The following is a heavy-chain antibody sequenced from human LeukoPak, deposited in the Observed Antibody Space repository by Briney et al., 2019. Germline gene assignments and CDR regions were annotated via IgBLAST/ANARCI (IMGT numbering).Heavy chain of an antibody. V-gene: IGHV3-66*01. CDR3: ARDHSPKWGSGERYFDY. Sequence: PGGSLRLSCAVSGFTVTSNYMSWVRQAPGKGLEWVSVIYSGATTYYADSVKGRFTISRDNSKNMLYLHMNSLRAEDTAVYYCARDHSPKWGSGERYFDYWGLGTLVTVSS. J-gene: IGHJ4*02. D-gene: IGHD7-27*01. CDR1: GFTVTSNY. CDR2: IYSGATT.